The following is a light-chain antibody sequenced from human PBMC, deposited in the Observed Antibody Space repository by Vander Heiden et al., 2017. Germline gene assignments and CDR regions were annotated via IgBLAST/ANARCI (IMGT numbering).Light chain of an antibody. CDR1: TTNIGKNY. Sequence: QSVLTQPPSTFGTPGQRVTFSCTGSTTNIGKNYDYWYQQLPGAAPKIVLYRDNRRPSGIADRFSGSKSATTAALAISGRLYEDEADYYCGTWDDSLSSWVFGGGTDLTVL. CDR2: RDN. V-gene: IGLV1-47*01. CDR3: GTWDDSLSSWV. J-gene: IGLJ3*02.